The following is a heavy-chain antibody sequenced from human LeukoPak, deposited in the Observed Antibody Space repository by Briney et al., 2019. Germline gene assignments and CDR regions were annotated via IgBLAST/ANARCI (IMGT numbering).Heavy chain of an antibody. J-gene: IGHJ3*02. CDR2: IYSGGST. V-gene: IGHV3-53*01. Sequence: GGSLRLSCAASGFTVSSNYMSWVRQAPGKGLEWVSVIYSGGSTYYADSVKGRFTISRDNSKNTLYLQMNSLRAEDTAVYYCARGEVTAYSRDAFDIWGQGTMVTVSS. CDR1: GFTVSSNY. D-gene: IGHD2-21*02. CDR3: ARGEVTAYSRDAFDI.